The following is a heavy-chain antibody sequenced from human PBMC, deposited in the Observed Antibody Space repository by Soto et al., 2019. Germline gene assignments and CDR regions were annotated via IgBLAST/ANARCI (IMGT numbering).Heavy chain of an antibody. CDR3: TIGSWSGEVFEI. V-gene: IGHV1-69*02. D-gene: IGHD2-21*01. CDR1: GGTFSTYS. J-gene: IGHJ3*02. CDR2: IIPMLGIR. Sequence: QVQLVQSGAEVKKSGSSVKVSCKDSGGTFSTYSMFWVRQAPGQGLEWMGRIIPMLGIRNYAQRFQDRVTITADKSTATAHMELSSLRSEDTALYYCTIGSWSGEVFEIWGQGTMVTVSS.